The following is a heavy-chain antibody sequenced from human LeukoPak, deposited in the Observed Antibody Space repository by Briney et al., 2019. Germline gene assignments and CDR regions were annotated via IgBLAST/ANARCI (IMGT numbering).Heavy chain of an antibody. CDR1: GGTFSSYA. CDR2: IIPIFGTA. CDR3: ARVYSRMAYCGGDCYSNAFDI. D-gene: IGHD2-21*02. J-gene: IGHJ3*02. Sequence: ASVKVSCKASGGTFSSYAISWVRQAPGQGLEWMGGIIPIFGTANYAQKFQGRVTITADKSTSTAYMELSSLRSEDTAVYYCARVYSRMAYCGGDCYSNAFDIWGQGTMVTVSS. V-gene: IGHV1-69*06.